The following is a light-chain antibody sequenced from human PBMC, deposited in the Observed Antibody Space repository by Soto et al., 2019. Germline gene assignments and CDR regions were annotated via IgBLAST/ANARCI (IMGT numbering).Light chain of an antibody. Sequence: DIQMTQSPSTLSASVGDRVTITCRASQSISSWLAWYKQKQGKAPNLLIYKTSSLESGVPSRFSGSGSGTDFTLTFNSLQPDDFATYYCQQYDSYPLTFGGGTKVDIK. J-gene: IGKJ4*01. CDR3: QQYDSYPLT. CDR1: QSISSW. CDR2: KTS. V-gene: IGKV1-5*03.